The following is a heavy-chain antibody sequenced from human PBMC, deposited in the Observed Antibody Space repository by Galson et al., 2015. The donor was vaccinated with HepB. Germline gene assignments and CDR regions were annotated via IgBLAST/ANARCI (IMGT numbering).Heavy chain of an antibody. J-gene: IGHJ4*02. CDR1: GFIFSDHG. Sequence: LRLSCAASGFIFSDHGLHWVRQAPGEGLEWVALIWADGTVQHYADSVRGRFSISRDNSKNTLFLQMDSLRVEDTAVYYCAREAHIAVAAFDSWGQGTLVTVSS. CDR3: AREAHIAVAAFDS. CDR2: IWADGTVQ. D-gene: IGHD2-21*01. V-gene: IGHV3-33*01.